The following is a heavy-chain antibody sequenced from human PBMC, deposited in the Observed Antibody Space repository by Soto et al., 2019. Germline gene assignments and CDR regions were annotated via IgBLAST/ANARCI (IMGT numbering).Heavy chain of an antibody. V-gene: IGHV1-8*01. CDR3: ARGLRAYYYDSRGPGY. CDR1: GYTFTSYD. Sequence: ASVKVSCKASGYTFTSYDINWVRQATGQGLEWMGWMNPNSGNTGYAQKFQGRVTMTRNTSISTAYMELSSLRSEDTAVYYCARGLRAYYYDSRGPGYWGRGTLVTVSS. J-gene: IGHJ4*02. D-gene: IGHD3-22*01. CDR2: MNPNSGNT.